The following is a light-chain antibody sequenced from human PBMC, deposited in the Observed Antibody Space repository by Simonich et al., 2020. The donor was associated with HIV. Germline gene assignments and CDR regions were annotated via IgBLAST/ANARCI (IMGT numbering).Light chain of an antibody. CDR3: QQYNNWPLL. V-gene: IGKV3-15*01. CDR1: QSVNSN. Sequence: EIVMTQSPATLSVSPGERATLSCRASQSVNSNVAWYQQKPGQAPRLLIYAVSTRATDIPARFSGSGSGTEFTLTISSIQSEDFAVYYCQQYNNWPLLFGQGTKLEIK. CDR2: AVS. J-gene: IGKJ2*01.